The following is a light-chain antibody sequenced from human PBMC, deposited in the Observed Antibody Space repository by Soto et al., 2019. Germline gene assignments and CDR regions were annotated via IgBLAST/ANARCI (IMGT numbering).Light chain of an antibody. J-gene: IGKJ1*01. CDR1: QNIGNW. CDR3: QQYNDEPWT. V-gene: IGKV1-5*01. Sequence: DIQMTQSPSTLSASVGDRGTITCRASQNIGNWLAWYQQKPGKTPYLLIYDASSLESGVPLRFSGSGSGTEFTLTISSLQTDDSATYYCQQYNDEPWTFGQGTKVEIK. CDR2: DAS.